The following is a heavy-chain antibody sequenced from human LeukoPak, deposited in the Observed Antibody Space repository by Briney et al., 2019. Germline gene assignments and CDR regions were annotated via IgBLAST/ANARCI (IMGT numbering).Heavy chain of an antibody. D-gene: IGHD2-2*03. CDR2: IYYSGST. V-gene: IGHV4-59*01. CDR1: GGSISSYY. J-gene: IGHJ3*02. CDR3: ARVDRAFDI. Sequence: SGTLSLTCTVSGGSISSYYWSWIRQPPGKGLEWIGYIYYSGSTNYNPSLKSRVTISVDTSKNQFSLKLSSVTAADTAVYYCARVDRAFDIWGQGTMVTVSS.